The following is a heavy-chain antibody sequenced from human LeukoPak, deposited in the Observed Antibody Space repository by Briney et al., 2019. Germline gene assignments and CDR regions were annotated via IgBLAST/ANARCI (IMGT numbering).Heavy chain of an antibody. D-gene: IGHD2-2*01. CDR1: GGSFSGYY. Sequence: ASETLSLACAVYGGSFSGYYWSWIRQPPGKGLEWIGEINHSGSTNYNPSLESRVTISVDTSKNQFSLKLSSVTAADTAVYNCARHVPLYCSSTSCYSAFDIWGQGTMVTVSS. J-gene: IGHJ3*02. V-gene: IGHV4-34*01. CDR3: ARHVPLYCSSTSCYSAFDI. CDR2: INHSGST.